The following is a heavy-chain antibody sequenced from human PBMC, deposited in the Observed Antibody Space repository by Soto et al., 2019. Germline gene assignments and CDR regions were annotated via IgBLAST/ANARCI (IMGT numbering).Heavy chain of an antibody. V-gene: IGHV1-69*02. Sequence: SVKVSCKASGGTFSSYTISCVRQAPGKGLEWMGRIIPIIGIEKYTKKFQGRVTITEDKSTRKDYMELRRLRYEETAVYYCAARVYDRAYWGQGTLVTVSS. CDR2: IIPIIGIE. D-gene: IGHD3-9*01. CDR3: AARVYDRAY. J-gene: IGHJ4*02. CDR1: GGTFSSYT.